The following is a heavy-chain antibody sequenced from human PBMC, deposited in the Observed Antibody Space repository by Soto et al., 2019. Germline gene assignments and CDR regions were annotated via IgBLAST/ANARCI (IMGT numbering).Heavy chain of an antibody. D-gene: IGHD6-13*01. CDR1: GFTFSSYG. Sequence: GGSLRLSCAASGFTFSSYGMHWVRQAPGKGLEWVAVISYDGSNKYYADSVKGRFTISRDNSKNTLYLQMNSLGAEDTAVYYCARNPDSSSWYADYWGQGTLVTVSS. CDR2: ISYDGSNK. V-gene: IGHV3-30*03. J-gene: IGHJ4*02. CDR3: ARNPDSSSWYADY.